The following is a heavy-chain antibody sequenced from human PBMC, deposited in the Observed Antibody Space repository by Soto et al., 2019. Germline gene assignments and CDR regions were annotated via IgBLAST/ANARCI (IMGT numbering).Heavy chain of an antibody. V-gene: IGHV3-21*01. CDR1: GFTFSSYS. J-gene: IGHJ3*02. CDR2: ISSSSSYI. CDR3: ARVGGGYQLLHAFDI. D-gene: IGHD2-2*01. Sequence: SGGSLRLSCAASGFTFSSYSMNWVRQAPGKGLEWVSSISSSSSYIYYADSVKGRFTISRDNAKNSLYLQMNSLRAEDTAVYYCARVGGGYQLLHAFDIWGQGTMVTVSS.